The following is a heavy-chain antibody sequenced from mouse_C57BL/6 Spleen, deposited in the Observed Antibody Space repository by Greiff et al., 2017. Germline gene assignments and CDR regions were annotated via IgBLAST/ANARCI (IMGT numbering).Heavy chain of an antibody. Sequence: QVQLQQPGAELVKPGASVKLSCKASGYTFTSYWMNWVKQRPGQGLEWIGMIHPNSGSTNYNEKFKSKATLTVDKSSSTAYMQLSSLTSEDSAVYYCARVGYDGYFDVGGTGTTVTVSS. CDR3: ARVGYDGYFDV. D-gene: IGHD2-2*01. CDR2: IHPNSGST. V-gene: IGHV1-64*01. CDR1: GYTFTSYW. J-gene: IGHJ1*03.